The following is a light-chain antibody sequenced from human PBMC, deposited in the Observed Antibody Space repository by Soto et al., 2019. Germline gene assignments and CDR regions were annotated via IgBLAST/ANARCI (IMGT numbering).Light chain of an antibody. CDR2: DDN. CDR1: SSNIGTYR. Sequence: QSVLTQPPSMSAAPGQKVTISCSGGSSNIGTYRVSWYRQLPGTAPKLLIYDDNKRPSGIPDRFSGSKSGTSASLDITGLQTGDEAVYSCGTWDGSLNEIVFGGGTKLTVL. J-gene: IGLJ2*01. V-gene: IGLV1-51*01. CDR3: GTWDGSLNEIV.